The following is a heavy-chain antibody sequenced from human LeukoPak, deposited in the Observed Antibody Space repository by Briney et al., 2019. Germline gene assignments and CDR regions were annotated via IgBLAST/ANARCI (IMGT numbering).Heavy chain of an antibody. CDR2: INWNGGST. CDR1: GFTFDDYG. D-gene: IGHD3-22*01. V-gene: IGHV3-20*04. CDR3: ARDMYYYDSSGYPIADY. Sequence: GGSLRLSCAASGFTFDDYGMSWVRQAPGKGLEWVSGINWNGGSTGYADSVKGRFTISRDNANNSQYLQMNSLRAEDTALYYCARDMYYYDSSGYPIADYWGQGTLVTVSS. J-gene: IGHJ4*02.